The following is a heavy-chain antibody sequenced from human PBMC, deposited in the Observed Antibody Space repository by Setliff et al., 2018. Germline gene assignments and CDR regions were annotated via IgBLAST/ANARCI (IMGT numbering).Heavy chain of an antibody. CDR3: ARTDDYYNFYAY. CDR2: IFYGGST. D-gene: IGHD3-3*01. Sequence: PSETLSLTCTVSGASISSSSYYWAWVRQPPGRGLELIGSIFYGGSTYYNPSLKSQVTISIDASKNQFSLKLDSVTAADTAVYYCARTDDYYNFYAYWGQGTLVTVSS. V-gene: IGHV4-39*07. CDR1: GASISSSSYY. J-gene: IGHJ4*02.